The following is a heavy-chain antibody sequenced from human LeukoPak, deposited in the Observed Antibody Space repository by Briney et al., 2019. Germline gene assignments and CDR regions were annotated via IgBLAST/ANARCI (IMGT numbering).Heavy chain of an antibody. J-gene: IGHJ4*02. CDR2: ISAYNGNT. V-gene: IGHV1-18*01. D-gene: IGHD5-12*01. CDR3: AREASTVAIYHADY. CDR1: GYTFTSYG. Sequence: ASVKVSCKASGYTFTSYGISWVRQAPGQGLEGMGWISAYNGNTNYAQKLQGRVTMTTDTSTSTAYMELRSLRSDDTAVYYCAREASTVAIYHADYWGQGTLVTVSS.